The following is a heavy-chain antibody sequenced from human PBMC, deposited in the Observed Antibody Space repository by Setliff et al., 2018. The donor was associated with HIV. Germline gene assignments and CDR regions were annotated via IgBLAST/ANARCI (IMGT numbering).Heavy chain of an antibody. CDR3: ARGPSGRAPAPARAPHYYGLDL. CDR2: IYTGGRT. Sequence: PSETLSLTCTVSGGSISSGSYFWTWIRQPAGKGLEWIGRIYTGGRTNYNPSLKGRVTMSLDSSRKQFSLRLISVTAADTAVYYCARGPSGRAPAPARAPHYYGLDLWGPGTTVTVSS. D-gene: IGHD2-2*01. V-gene: IGHV4-61*02. J-gene: IGHJ6*01. CDR1: GGSISSGSYF.